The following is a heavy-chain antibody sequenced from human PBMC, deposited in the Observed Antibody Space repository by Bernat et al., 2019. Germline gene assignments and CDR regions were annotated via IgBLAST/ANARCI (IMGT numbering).Heavy chain of an antibody. CDR3: ARGGYFDY. J-gene: IGHJ4*02. CDR1: GFTFSSYD. CDR2: ISAGGGST. Sequence: EVQLLESGGGLVQPGGSLRLSCAASGFTFSSYDINWVRQAPGKGLEWVSGISAGGGSTHYADSVKGRFTISRDNSKNTLYLQMNSLRAEDTAVYYCARGGYFDYWGQGTLVTVSS. V-gene: IGHV3-23*01.